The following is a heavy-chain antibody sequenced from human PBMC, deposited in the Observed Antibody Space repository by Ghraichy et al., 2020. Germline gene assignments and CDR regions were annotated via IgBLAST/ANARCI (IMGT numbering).Heavy chain of an antibody. CDR2: INHSGST. V-gene: IGHV4-34*01. CDR1: GGSFSGYY. Sequence: SETLSLTCAVYGGSFSGYYWSWIRQPPGKGLEWIGEINHSGSTNYNPSLKSRVTISVDSSKNQFSLKLISVTAADTAVYYCGGNRYYYYYGMDVWGQGTTVTVSS. J-gene: IGHJ6*02. CDR3: GGNRYYYYYGMDV.